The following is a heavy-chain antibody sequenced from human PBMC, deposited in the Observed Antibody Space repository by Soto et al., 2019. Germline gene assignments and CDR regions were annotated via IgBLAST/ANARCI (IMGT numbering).Heavy chain of an antibody. D-gene: IGHD4-4*01. CDR3: ARGEDYSNPVMGV. CDR2: IIPILGIA. J-gene: IGHJ6*03. V-gene: IGHV1-69*02. CDR1: GGTFSSYT. Sequence: ASVKVSCKASGGTFSSYTISWVRQAPGQGLEWMGRIIPILGIANYAQKFQGRVTITADKSTSTAYMELSSLRSEDTAVYYCARGEDYSNPVMGVWGKGTTVTVSS.